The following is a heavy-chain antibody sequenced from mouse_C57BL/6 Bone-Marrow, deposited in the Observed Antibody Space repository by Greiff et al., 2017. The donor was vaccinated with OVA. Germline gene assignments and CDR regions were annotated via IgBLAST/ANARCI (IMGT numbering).Heavy chain of an antibody. J-gene: IGHJ4*01. CDR2: INPGSGGT. V-gene: IGHV1-54*01. D-gene: IGHD1-1*01. CDR1: GYAFTNYL. Sequence: QVQLQQSGAELVRPGTSVKVSCKASGYAFTNYLIEWVKQRPGQGLEWIGVINPGSGGTNYNEKFKGKATLTADKSSSTAYMQLSSLTSEDSAVYSCARELRSRHYYAMDYWGQGTSVTVSS. CDR3: ARELRSRHYYAMDY.